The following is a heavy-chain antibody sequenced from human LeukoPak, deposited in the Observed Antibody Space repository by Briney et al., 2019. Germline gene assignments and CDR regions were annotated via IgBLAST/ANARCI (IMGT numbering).Heavy chain of an antibody. CDR3: AREGVDYYGSGSYNY. CDR2: IIPIFGTA. V-gene: IGHV1-69*13. CDR1: GVTFSSYA. D-gene: IGHD3-10*01. Sequence: SVKVSCKASGVTFSSYAISWVRQAPGQGLEWMGGIIPIFGTANYAQKFQGRVTITADESTSTAYMELSSLRSEDTAVYYCAREGVDYYGSGSYNYWGQGTLVTVSS. J-gene: IGHJ4*02.